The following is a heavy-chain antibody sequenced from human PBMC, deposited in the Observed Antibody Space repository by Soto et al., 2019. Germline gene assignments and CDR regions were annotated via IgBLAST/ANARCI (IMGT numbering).Heavy chain of an antibody. V-gene: IGHV3-23*01. CDR1: GFTFSSYA. CDR2: ISGSGGST. CDR3: AKDRWIVAAAGNFDY. D-gene: IGHD6-13*01. J-gene: IGHJ4*02. Sequence: PGGSLRLSCAASGFTFSSYAMSWVRQAPGKGLEWVSAISGSGGSTYYADSVKGRFTISRDDSKNTLYLQMNSLRAEDTAVYYCAKDRWIVAAAGNFDYWGQGTLVTVSS.